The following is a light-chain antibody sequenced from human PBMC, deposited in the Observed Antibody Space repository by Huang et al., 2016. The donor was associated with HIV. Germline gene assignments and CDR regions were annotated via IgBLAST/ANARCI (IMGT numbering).Light chain of an antibody. V-gene: IGKV3-15*01. CDR1: QSIESN. Sequence: EIVMTQSPAILSVFPGETVTLSCSTSQSIESNLAWYQQKPGQSPRLLIYGATTRAPGIPARFSGRGFGTEFTLSISSLQSEDFAVYYCQYYDNWPTFGGGTKVEIK. CDR2: GAT. CDR3: QYYDNWPT. J-gene: IGKJ4*01.